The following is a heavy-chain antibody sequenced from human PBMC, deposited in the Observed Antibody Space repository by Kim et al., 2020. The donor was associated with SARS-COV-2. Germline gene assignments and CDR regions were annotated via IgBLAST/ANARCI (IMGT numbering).Heavy chain of an antibody. CDR1: GFTFNNYA. D-gene: IGHD6-13*01. CDR2: INSGGSST. J-gene: IGHJ3*02. Sequence: GGSLRLSCAASGFTFNNYAMSWVRQAPGKGLEWVSVINSGGSSTYYADSVKGRFTISRDNSKNTLYLQMNSLRAEDTAVYYCAKERMVAAGYLDIWGQGTMVTVSS. CDR3: AKERMVAAGYLDI. V-gene: IGHV3-23*03.